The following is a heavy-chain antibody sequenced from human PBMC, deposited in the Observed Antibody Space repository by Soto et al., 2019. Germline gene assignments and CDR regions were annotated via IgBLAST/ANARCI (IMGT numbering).Heavy chain of an antibody. CDR2: ISSSSSYI. CDR3: ARDLPYYYDSSGYPPFDY. J-gene: IGHJ4*02. CDR1: GFTFSSYS. V-gene: IGHV3-21*01. D-gene: IGHD3-22*01. Sequence: PGGSLRLSCAASGFTFSSYSMNWVRQAPGKGLEWVSSISSSSSYIYYADSVKGRFTISRDNAKNSLYLQMNSLRAEDTAVYYCARDLPYYYDSSGYPPFDYWGQGTLVTVSS.